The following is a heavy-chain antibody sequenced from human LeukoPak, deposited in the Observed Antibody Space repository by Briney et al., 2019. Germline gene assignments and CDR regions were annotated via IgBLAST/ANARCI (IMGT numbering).Heavy chain of an antibody. CDR1: GFTFSSNA. J-gene: IGHJ4*02. V-gene: IGHV3-23*01. Sequence: GGSLRLSCAASGFTFSSNAMSWVRQAPGKGLEWVSGFSRGGSITNYADSVKGRFTISRDISKNTLYLQMNSLSAEDTAVYYCASRQDLGWHYDNWGQGTLVTVSS. D-gene: IGHD6-19*01. CDR2: FSRGGSIT. CDR3: ASRQDLGWHYDN.